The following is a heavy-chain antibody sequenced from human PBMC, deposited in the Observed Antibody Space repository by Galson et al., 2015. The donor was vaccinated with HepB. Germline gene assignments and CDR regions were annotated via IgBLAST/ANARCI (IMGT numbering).Heavy chain of an antibody. D-gene: IGHD5-12*01. J-gene: IGHJ4*02. V-gene: IGHV1-24*01. CDR1: GYTLTELS. CDR2: FDPEDGET. Sequence: SVKVSCKVSGYTLTELSMHWVRQAPGKGLEWMGGFDPEDGETIYTQKFQGRVTMTEDTSTDTAYMELSSLRSEDTAVYYCATEGEVGGYEEKYYFDYWGQGTLVTVSS. CDR3: ATEGEVGGYEEKYYFDY.